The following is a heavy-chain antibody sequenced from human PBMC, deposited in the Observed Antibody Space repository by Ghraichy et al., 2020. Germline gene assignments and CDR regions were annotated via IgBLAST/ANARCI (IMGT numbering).Heavy chain of an antibody. J-gene: IGHJ4*02. D-gene: IGHD1-26*01. V-gene: IGHV5-51*01. Sequence: GESLNISCKGSGYSFTSYWIGWVRQMPGKGLEWMGIIYPGDSDTRYSPSFQGQVTISADKSISTAYLQWSSLKASDTAMYYCARHRRTYSGSYTPFDYWGQGTLVTVSS. CDR3: ARHRRTYSGSYTPFDY. CDR2: IYPGDSDT. CDR1: GYSFTSYW.